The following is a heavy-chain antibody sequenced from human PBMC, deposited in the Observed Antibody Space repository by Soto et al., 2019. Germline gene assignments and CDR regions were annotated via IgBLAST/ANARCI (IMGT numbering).Heavy chain of an antibody. D-gene: IGHD6-19*01. V-gene: IGHV3-64D*06. CDR1: GFTCKSHA. CDR2: IHTSGDST. J-gene: IGHJ6*02. Sequence: PSGSQRLSCSAAGFTCKSHARHCVRQVPGKGLEYVSSIHTSGDSTFYADAVKGRFIVSRDNSNNTLDLQMTSLKYEDSGVYYCVKSRAKHCSGRTCGLWMDLWGQGTTVTVSS. CDR3: VKSRAKHCSGRTCGLWMDL.